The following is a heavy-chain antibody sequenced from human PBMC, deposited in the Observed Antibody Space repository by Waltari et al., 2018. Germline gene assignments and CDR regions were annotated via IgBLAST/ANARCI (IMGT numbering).Heavy chain of an antibody. J-gene: IGHJ6*02. CDR1: GFTFSNAW. V-gene: IGHV3-15*01. D-gene: IGHD3-22*01. Sequence: EVQLVESGGGLVKPGGSLRLSCAAAGFTFSNAWMSWVRQAPGKGLGWVGRIKRKTEGGTAAYAAPVEGRFTISRDDSENTLFLQMNSLRSEDTAVYYCIHYYRYAMDAWGQWTAVTVSS. CDR2: IKRKTEGGTA. CDR3: IHYYRYAMDA.